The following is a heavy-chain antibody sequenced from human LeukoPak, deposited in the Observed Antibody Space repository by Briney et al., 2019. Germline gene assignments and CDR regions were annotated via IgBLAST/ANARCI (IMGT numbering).Heavy chain of an antibody. D-gene: IGHD6-19*01. J-gene: IGHJ4*02. V-gene: IGHV3-33*01. Sequence: GGSLRLSCATSGFTFSSSGMHWVRQAPGKGLEWVALIWYDGSNKNYADSVKGRFTISRDNSKNTLYLQMNSLRAEDTAVYYCARDRGTAVSGFGYWGQGTLATVSS. CDR1: GFTFSSSG. CDR3: ARDRGTAVSGFGY. CDR2: IWYDGSNK.